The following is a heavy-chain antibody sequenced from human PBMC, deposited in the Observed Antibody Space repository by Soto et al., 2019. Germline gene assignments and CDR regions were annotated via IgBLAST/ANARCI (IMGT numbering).Heavy chain of an antibody. J-gene: IGHJ6*01. V-gene: IGHV5-10-1*01. CDR1: GYSFSDYW. D-gene: IGHD2-8*01. CDR2: IDPTDSNA. Sequence: GESLKISCKGSGYSFSDYWISWVRQMPGKGLEWVARIDPTDSNAIYSPAFQGHVTVSADKSISTTYLQWSSLKASDTAIYYCAGRKEAPNGYYYYRLDVWGQGNTVTVSS. CDR3: AGRKEAPNGYYYYRLDV.